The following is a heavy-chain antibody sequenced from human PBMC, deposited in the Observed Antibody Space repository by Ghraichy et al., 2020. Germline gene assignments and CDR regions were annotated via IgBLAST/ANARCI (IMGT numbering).Heavy chain of an antibody. V-gene: IGHV3-48*02. Sequence: GALNISCVGSGFTVSSYSMNSVRQSPGTGLEWVSYITSRGRFISYADSVKGRFTVSRDNAQHSLYLQMRSLRDEDTAVYYCARGSTVVRYYYDDGMAVWGQGTTVTGSS. D-gene: IGHD4-23*01. J-gene: IGHJ6*02. CDR2: ITSRGRFI. CDR3: ARGSTVVRYYYDDGMAV. CDR1: GFTVSSYS.